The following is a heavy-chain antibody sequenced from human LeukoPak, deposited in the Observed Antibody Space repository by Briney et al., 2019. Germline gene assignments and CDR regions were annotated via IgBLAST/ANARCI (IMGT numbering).Heavy chain of an antibody. CDR2: IIPIFGTA. V-gene: IGHV1-69*05. CDR3: GSGYYDSSGYRDAFDI. CDR1: GGTFSSYA. D-gene: IGHD3-22*01. J-gene: IGHJ3*02. Sequence: SVKVSCKASGGTFSSYAISWVRQAPGQGLEWMGGIIPIFGTANYAQKFQGRVTITTDESTSTAYMELSSLRSEDTAVYYCGSGYYDSSGYRDAFDIWGQGTTVTVSS.